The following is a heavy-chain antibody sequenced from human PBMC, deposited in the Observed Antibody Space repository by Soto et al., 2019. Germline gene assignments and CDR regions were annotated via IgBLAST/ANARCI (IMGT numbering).Heavy chain of an antibody. V-gene: IGHV1-8*01. CDR3: ARGNYYDSSGYYHYDAFDI. Sequence: ASVKVSCKASGYTFTSYDINWVRQATGQGLEWMGWMNPNSGNTGYAQKFQGRVTMTRNTSISTAYMELSSLRSEDTAVYYCARGNYYDSSGYYHYDAFDIWGQGTMVTVSS. CDR2: MNPNSGNT. CDR1: GYTFTSYD. J-gene: IGHJ3*02. D-gene: IGHD3-22*01.